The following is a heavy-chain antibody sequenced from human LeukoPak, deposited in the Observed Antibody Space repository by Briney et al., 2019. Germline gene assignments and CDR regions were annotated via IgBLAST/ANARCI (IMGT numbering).Heavy chain of an antibody. CDR1: GFTFSSYE. CDR3: AKGDSMWFANPHFDY. D-gene: IGHD3-10*01. V-gene: IGHV3-23*01. Sequence: GGSLRLSCAASGFTFSSYEMNWVRQAPGKGLEWVSAISGSGGSTYYADSVKGRFTISRDNSKNTLYLQMNSLRAEDTAVYYCAKGDSMWFANPHFDYWGQGTLVTVSS. J-gene: IGHJ4*02. CDR2: ISGSGGST.